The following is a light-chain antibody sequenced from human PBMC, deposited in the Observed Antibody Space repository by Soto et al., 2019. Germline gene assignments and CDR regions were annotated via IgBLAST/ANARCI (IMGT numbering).Light chain of an antibody. CDR3: QQYGSSHT. CDR2: GAS. Sequence: EIVLTQSPGTLSLSPGERATLSCRASQSVSSSYLAWYQQKPGQAPRLLIYGASSRATGIPDRFSGSGSGTDFTLTISRLETEDCAVYYCQQYGSSHTFGPGTKVYIK. CDR1: QSVSSSY. J-gene: IGKJ3*01. V-gene: IGKV3-20*01.